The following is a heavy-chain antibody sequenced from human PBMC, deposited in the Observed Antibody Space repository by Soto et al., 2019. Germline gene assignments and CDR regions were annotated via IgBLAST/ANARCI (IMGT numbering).Heavy chain of an antibody. J-gene: IGHJ6*03. Sequence: GGSLRLSCAASGFTFSNYAMTWVRQAPGKGLAWVSAISGSGGTTYYADSVKGRFSISRDNSKNTLYLQMNSLRAEDTAVYYCAKVEAPLSYYYYYYMDVWGKGTTVTVSS. CDR2: ISGSGGTT. CDR3: AKVEAPLSYYYYYYMDV. CDR1: GFTFSNYA. V-gene: IGHV3-23*01.